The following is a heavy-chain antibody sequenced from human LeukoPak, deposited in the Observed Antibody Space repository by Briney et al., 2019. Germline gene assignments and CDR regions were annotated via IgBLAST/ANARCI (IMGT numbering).Heavy chain of an antibody. V-gene: IGHV3-53*01. J-gene: IGHJ4*02. CDR1: GFAVDSNY. D-gene: IGHD3-22*01. Sequence: GGSLRLSCAASGFAVDSNYLSWVRQAPGKGLEWVSTIYTGGNTYYAASVKGRFTISRDFSKNTVFLHMNSLRAEDTAMYYCARGDDSGYYDYFDYWGQGALVTVSS. CDR2: IYTGGNT. CDR3: ARGDDSGYYDYFDY.